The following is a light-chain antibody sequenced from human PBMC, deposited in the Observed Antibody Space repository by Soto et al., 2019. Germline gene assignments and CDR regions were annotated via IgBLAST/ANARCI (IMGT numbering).Light chain of an antibody. V-gene: IGKV3-20*01. Sequence: EIVLTQSPGTLSLSPGERVTLSCRASQSVNSSYLAWYQHKPGQAPRLLIYGASTRATGIPDRFSGSGSGTDFTLTIARLEPGDFAVYYWQQYGNSPQTFGQGTKGDIK. CDR1: QSVNSSY. J-gene: IGKJ1*01. CDR3: QQYGNSPQT. CDR2: GAS.